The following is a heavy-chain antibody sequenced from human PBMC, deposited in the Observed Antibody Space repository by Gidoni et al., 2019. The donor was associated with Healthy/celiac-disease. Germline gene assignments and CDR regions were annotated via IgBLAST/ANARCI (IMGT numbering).Heavy chain of an antibody. D-gene: IGHD3-22*01. CDR3: ARDPTPDSSGLGDY. CDR1: GGTFSSYA. Sequence: QVQRVQSGAEVKKPGSSVKVSGKDSGGTFSSYAISWLRQAPGPGLEWMGGIISIFGTANYAQKFQGRVTITADESTSTAYMELSSLRSEDTAVYYCARDPTPDSSGLGDYWGQGTLVTVSS. CDR2: IISIFGTA. J-gene: IGHJ4*02. V-gene: IGHV1-69*01.